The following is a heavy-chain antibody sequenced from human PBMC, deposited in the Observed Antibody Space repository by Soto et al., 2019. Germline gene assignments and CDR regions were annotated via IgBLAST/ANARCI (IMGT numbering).Heavy chain of an antibody. V-gene: IGHV3-23*01. CDR3: AFKVTANPVY. CDR1: GFTFTAYD. D-gene: IGHD2-21*02. J-gene: IGHJ4*02. CDR2: ISPSGDTK. Sequence: VQLLESGGGLVQPGGSLRRSCATSGFTFTAYDLTWVRQAPGKGLDWVSGISPSGDTKYYADSVKGRFTISRDNSKTLLNLQMKSLRAEDTAVYYCAFKVTANPVYWGQGTLVIVSS.